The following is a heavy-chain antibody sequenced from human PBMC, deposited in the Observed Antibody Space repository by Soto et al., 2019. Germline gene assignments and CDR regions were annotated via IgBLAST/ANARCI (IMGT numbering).Heavy chain of an antibody. Sequence: EVQLVESGGGLVQPGGSLRLSCAASGFTFSSYWMHWVRQAPGKGLVWVSRINSGGSSTSYADSVKGRFTISRDNAKNTLYLQMNSLRAEDTAVYYCAREDVQLPPYGMDVWGQGTTVTVSS. D-gene: IGHD2-2*01. CDR3: AREDVQLPPYGMDV. V-gene: IGHV3-74*01. CDR2: INSGGSST. J-gene: IGHJ6*02. CDR1: GFTFSSYW.